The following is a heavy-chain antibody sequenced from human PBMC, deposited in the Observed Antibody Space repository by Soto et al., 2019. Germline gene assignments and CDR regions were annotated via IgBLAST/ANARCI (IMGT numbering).Heavy chain of an antibody. V-gene: IGHV1-18*01. CDR1: GYTFTSYG. J-gene: IGHJ4*02. D-gene: IGHD4-17*01. CDR2: ISAHNHNT. Sequence: QVHLVQSGAEVKKPGASVKVSCKGSGYTFTSYGISWVRQAPGQGLEWMGRISAHNHNTNYAQKLQGRVTVTTDTSSSTADMELRSLRSDDTAVYYCARGRYGDYWGQGTLVTVSS. CDR3: ARGRYGDY.